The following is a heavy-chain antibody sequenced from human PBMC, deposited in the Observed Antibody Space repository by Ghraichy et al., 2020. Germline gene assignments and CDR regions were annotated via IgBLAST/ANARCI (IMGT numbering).Heavy chain of an antibody. Sequence: SQTLSLTCTVSGGSISSYYWSWIQQPPGKGLEWIGYIYYSGSTNYNPSLKSRVTISVDTSKNQFSLKLSSVTAADTAVYYCARGRQQLGYFQHWGQGTLVTVSS. CDR3: ARGRQQLGYFQH. V-gene: IGHV4-59*01. CDR1: GGSISSYY. CDR2: IYYSGST. D-gene: IGHD6-13*01. J-gene: IGHJ1*01.